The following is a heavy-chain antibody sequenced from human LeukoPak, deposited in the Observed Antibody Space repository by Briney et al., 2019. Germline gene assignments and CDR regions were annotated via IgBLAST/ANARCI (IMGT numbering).Heavy chain of an antibody. J-gene: IGHJ5*02. CDR2: INPNSGGT. CDR3: ARGGRGYSYGYYLWFDP. Sequence: GASVKVSCKASGYTFTSYGISWVRQAPGQGLEWMGWINPNSGGTNYAQKFQGRVTMTRDTSISTAYMELSRLRSDDTAVYYCARGGRGYSYGYYLWFDPWGQGTLVTVSS. V-gene: IGHV1-2*02. CDR1: GYTFTSYG. D-gene: IGHD5-18*01.